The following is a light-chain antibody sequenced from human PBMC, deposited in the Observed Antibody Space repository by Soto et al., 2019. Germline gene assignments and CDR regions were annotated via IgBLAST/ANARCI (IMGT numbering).Light chain of an antibody. CDR1: SSDVGAYQY. J-gene: IGLJ1*01. V-gene: IGLV2-8*01. Sequence: QSALTQPPSASGSPGKSVTISCTGTSSDVGAYQYVSWYQHRPGKAPKPMIYEVSKRPSGVPDRFSGSKSGNTASLTVSGLQAEDEADYYSCSHAISNYAFLFGPGTKVT. CDR3: CSHAISNYAFL. CDR2: EVS.